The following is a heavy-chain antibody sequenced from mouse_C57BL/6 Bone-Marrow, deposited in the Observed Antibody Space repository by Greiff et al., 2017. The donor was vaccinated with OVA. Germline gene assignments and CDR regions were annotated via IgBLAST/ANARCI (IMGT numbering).Heavy chain of an antibody. CDR1: GFTFSSYG. V-gene: IGHV5-6*01. CDR3: AKQRGSRDY. Sequence: EVKVVESGGDLVKPGGSLKLSCAASGFTFSSYGMSWVRQTPDKRLEWVATISSGGSYTYYPDRVKGRFTISRDNAKDTLYRQMSSLKSEDAGMYYCAKQRGSRDYWGQGTSVTVSS. J-gene: IGHJ4*01. CDR2: ISSGGSYT.